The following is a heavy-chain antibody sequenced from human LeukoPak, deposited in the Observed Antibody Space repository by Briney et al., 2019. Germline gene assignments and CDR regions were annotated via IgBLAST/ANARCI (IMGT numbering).Heavy chain of an antibody. CDR2: IYYSGST. J-gene: IGHJ4*02. V-gene: IGHV4-59*01. D-gene: IGHD3/OR15-3a*01. CDR1: GGSISSYY. Sequence: SETLSLTCTVSGGSISSYYWSWIRQPPGKGLEWIGYIYYSGSTNYNPSLKSRVTISVDTSKNQFSLKLSSVTAADTAVYYCARALRRTEFDYWGQGTLVTVSS. CDR3: ARALRRTEFDY.